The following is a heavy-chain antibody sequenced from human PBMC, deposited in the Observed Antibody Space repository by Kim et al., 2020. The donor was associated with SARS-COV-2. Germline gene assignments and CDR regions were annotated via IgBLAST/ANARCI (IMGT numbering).Heavy chain of an antibody. D-gene: IGHD4-17*01. V-gene: IGHV4-59*01. Sequence: SETLSLTCTVSGGSISSYYWSWIRQPPGKGLEWIGYIYYSGSTNYNPSLKSRVTISVDTSKNQFSLKLSSVTAADTAVYYCARARSPSSYGTDAFDIWGQGTMVTVSS. CDR2: IYYSGST. J-gene: IGHJ3*02. CDR3: ARARSPSSYGTDAFDI. CDR1: GGSISSYY.